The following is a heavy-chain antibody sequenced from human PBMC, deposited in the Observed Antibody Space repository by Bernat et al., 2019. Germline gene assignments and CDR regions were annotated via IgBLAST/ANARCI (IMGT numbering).Heavy chain of an antibody. J-gene: IGHJ4*02. Sequence: QLQLQESGPGLVKPSETLSLTCTVSGGSISSSSYYWGWIRQPPGKGLEWIGSIYYSGSTYYNPSLKGRVTISVDASKNQFSLNLSSVTAAGRAVNYGARGNGGSGYPGRIDYWGQGTMVTVAS. CDR1: GGSISSSSYY. V-gene: IGHV4-39*01. CDR3: ARGNGGSGYPGRIDY. CDR2: IYYSGST. D-gene: IGHD3-22*01.